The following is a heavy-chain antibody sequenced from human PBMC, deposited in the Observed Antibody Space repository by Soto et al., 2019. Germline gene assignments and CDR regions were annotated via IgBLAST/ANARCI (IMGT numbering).Heavy chain of an antibody. CDR1: VVTCSSYS. J-gene: IGHJ4*02. CDR2: ISSSSSYI. D-gene: IGHD2-15*01. V-gene: IGHV3-21*01. CDR3: ARANCSGGSCYFDY. Sequence: GTLRLSCPASVVTCSSYSMNWVRQAPGKGLEWVSSISSSSSYIYYADSVKGRFTISRDNAKNSLYLQMNSLRAEDKVVYYCARANCSGGSCYFDYWGQGTLVTVSS.